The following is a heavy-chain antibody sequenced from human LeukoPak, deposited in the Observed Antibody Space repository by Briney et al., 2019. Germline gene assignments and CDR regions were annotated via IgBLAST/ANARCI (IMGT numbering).Heavy chain of an antibody. CDR3: ASQTVVPAAIYYYYYGMDV. CDR1: GGSFSGYY. CDR2: INHSGST. J-gene: IGHJ6*02. Sequence: SETLSLTCAVYGGSFSGYYWSWIRQPPGKGLEWIGEINHSGSTNYNPSLKSRVTISVDTSKNQFSLKLSSVTAADTAVYYCASQTVVPAAIYYYYYGMDVWGQGTTVTVSS. D-gene: IGHD2-2*01. V-gene: IGHV4-34*01.